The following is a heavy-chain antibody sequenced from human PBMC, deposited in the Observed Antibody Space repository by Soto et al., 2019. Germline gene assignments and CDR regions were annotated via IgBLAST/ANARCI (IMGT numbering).Heavy chain of an antibody. V-gene: IGHV6-1*01. Sequence: SPTLSLTCAISGDSVSSNSAAWNWIRQSPSRGLEWLGRTYYRSKWYNDYAVSVKSRITINPDTSKNQFSLQLNSVTPEDTAVYYCARVFYCTNGVCYRPFDYWGQGTLVTVSS. D-gene: IGHD2-8*01. CDR1: GDSVSSNSAA. CDR3: ARVFYCTNGVCYRPFDY. CDR2: TYYRSKWYN. J-gene: IGHJ4*02.